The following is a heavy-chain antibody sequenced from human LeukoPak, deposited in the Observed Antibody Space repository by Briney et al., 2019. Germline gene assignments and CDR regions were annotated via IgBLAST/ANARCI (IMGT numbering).Heavy chain of an antibody. V-gene: IGHV3-21*01. Sequence: PGGSLRLSCAASGFTFSSYTMNWVRQAPGKGLEGVSCTSSGSNYIYYADSLKGRFTISRDNARNSLYLQMNSLRAEHTAVYYCAREAYCSGGSCYYFDYWGQGTLVTVSS. D-gene: IGHD2-15*01. CDR1: GFTFSSYT. J-gene: IGHJ4*02. CDR3: AREAYCSGGSCYYFDY. CDR2: TSSGSNYI.